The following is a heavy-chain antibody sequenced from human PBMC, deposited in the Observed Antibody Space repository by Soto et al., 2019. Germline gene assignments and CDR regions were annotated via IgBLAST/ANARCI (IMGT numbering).Heavy chain of an antibody. V-gene: IGHV3-23*01. J-gene: IGHJ4*02. CDR3: AKDLGLCTNGVCYTFHY. D-gene: IGHD2-8*01. CDR1: GFTFSSYA. CDR2: ISGSGGST. Sequence: GSLRLSCAASGFTFSSYAMSWVRQAPGKGLEWVSAISGSGGSTYYADSVKGRFTISRDNSKNTLYLQMNSLRAEDTAVYYCAKDLGLCTNGVCYTFHYWGQGTLVTVSS.